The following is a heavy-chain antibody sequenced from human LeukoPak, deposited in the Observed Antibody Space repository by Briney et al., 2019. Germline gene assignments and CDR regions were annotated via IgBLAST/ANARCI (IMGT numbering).Heavy chain of an antibody. D-gene: IGHD3-10*01. Sequence: SETLSLTCAVYGGSFSGYYWSWIRQPPGKGLEWIGEINHSGSTNYNPSLKSRVTISVDTSKNQFSLKLSSVTAADTAEYYCARGSTYYYGSGSYFYWGQGTLVTVSS. J-gene: IGHJ4*02. CDR3: ARGSTYYYGSGSYFY. CDR2: INHSGST. CDR1: GGSFSGYY. V-gene: IGHV4-34*01.